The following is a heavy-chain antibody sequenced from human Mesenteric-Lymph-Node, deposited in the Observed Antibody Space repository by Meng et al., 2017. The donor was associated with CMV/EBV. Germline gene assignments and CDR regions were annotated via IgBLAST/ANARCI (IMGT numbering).Heavy chain of an antibody. V-gene: IGHV3-72*01. J-gene: IGHJ4*02. CDR1: GFSFSSFD. D-gene: IGHD3-22*01. CDR3: ALSLLRYYFDY. CDR2: IRNKANSYTT. Sequence: GESLKISCAASGFSFSSFDMHWVRQATGKGLEWVGRIRNKANSYTTEYAASVKGRFTISRDDSKNSLYLQMNSLKTEDTAVYYCALSLLRYYFDYWGQGTLVTVSS.